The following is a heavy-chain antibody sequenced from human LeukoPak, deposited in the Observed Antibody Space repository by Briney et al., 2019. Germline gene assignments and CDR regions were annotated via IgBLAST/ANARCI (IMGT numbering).Heavy chain of an antibody. J-gene: IGHJ4*02. CDR1: GYTFTGYY. CDR3: ARVSGTAFDS. Sequence: ASVKVSCKASGYTFTGYYMHWVRQAPGQGLEWMGWISVYNGNTNYAQKLQGRITMTTDTSTSTAYMELRSLRSDDTAVYYCARVSGTAFDSWGQGTLVIVSS. D-gene: IGHD1-1*01. V-gene: IGHV1-18*04. CDR2: ISVYNGNT.